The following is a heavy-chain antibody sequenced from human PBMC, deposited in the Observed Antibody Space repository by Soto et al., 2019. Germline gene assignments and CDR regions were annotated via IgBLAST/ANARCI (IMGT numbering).Heavy chain of an antibody. CDR3: ARDSSIMITFGGVTSADAFDI. CDR1: GGSISSGGYY. D-gene: IGHD3-16*01. J-gene: IGHJ3*02. V-gene: IGHV4-31*02. Sequence: PSETLSLTCTVSGGSISSGGYYWSWIRQHPGKGLEWIGYIYYSGSTYYNPSLKSRVTISVDTSKNQFSLKLSSVTAADTAVYYCARDSSIMITFGGVTSADAFDIWGQGTMVTVS. CDR2: IYYSGST.